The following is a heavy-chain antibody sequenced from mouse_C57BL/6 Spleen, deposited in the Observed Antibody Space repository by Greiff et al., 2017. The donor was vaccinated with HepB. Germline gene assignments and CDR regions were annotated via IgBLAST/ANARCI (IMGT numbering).Heavy chain of an antibody. CDR2: IWSGGST. CDR3: ARERGNYYGSSYGYFDV. CDR1: GFSLTSYG. V-gene: IGHV2-2*01. J-gene: IGHJ1*03. Sequence: VKLMESGPGLVQPSQSLSITCTVSGFSLTSYGVHWVRQSPGKGLEWLGVIWSGGSTDYNAAFISRLSISKDNAKSQVFFKMNSLQADDTAIYYCARERGNYYGSSYGYFDVWGTGTTVTVSS. D-gene: IGHD1-1*01.